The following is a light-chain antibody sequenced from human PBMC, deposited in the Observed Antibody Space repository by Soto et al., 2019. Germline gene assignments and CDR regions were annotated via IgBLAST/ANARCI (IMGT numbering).Light chain of an antibody. Sequence: EIVLTQSPVTLSLSPGERATLSCRASQRITSNFLAWFQQKAGLAPRLLIYGASTRASGVPDRFSGGGSGTDFVLTISRLEPEAFAVYYCQSYGRSPFTFGHGTKLQI. J-gene: IGKJ2*01. CDR1: QRITSNF. CDR2: GAS. CDR3: QSYGRSPFT. V-gene: IGKV3-20*01.